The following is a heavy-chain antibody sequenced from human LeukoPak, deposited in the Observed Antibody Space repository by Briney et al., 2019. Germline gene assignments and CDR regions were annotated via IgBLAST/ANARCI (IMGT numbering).Heavy chain of an antibody. V-gene: IGHV4-61*02. CDR1: GGSISSGSYY. CDR3: ARTSYYYDSSGCYYYFDY. Sequence: SQTLSLTCTVSGGSISSGSYYWSWIRQPAGKGLEWIGRIYTSGSTNYNPSLKSRVTISVDTSKNQFSLKLSSVTAADTAVYYCARTSYYYDSSGCYYYFDYWGQGTLVTVSS. CDR2: IYTSGST. D-gene: IGHD3-22*01. J-gene: IGHJ4*02.